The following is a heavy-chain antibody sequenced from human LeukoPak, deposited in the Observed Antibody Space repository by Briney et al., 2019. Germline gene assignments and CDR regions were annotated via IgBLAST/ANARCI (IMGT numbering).Heavy chain of an antibody. V-gene: IGHV3-74*01. D-gene: IGHD3-3*01. CDR3: ARGGTFWSGYSNWFDP. CDR2: INTDGSST. CDR1: GFTFSSYW. Sequence: PGGSLRLSCAASGFTFSSYWMHWVRQAPGKGLVWVSRINTDGSSTSYADSVKGRSTISRDNAKNTLYLQMNSLRAEDTAVYYCARGGTFWSGYSNWFDPWGQGTLVTVSS. J-gene: IGHJ5*02.